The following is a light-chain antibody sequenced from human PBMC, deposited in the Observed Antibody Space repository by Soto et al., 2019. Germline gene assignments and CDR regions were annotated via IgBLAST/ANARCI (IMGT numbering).Light chain of an antibody. CDR3: QQYNNWPHS. CDR2: HTS. V-gene: IGKV3-15*01. Sequence: EIVMTQSPAILSVSPGESVTLSCRASQTISDNLAWYQQKPGLPPRLLIYHTSTRASGVPARFSGSGSGTDFSLTISSLQSEDFAVYYCQQYNNWPHSFGQGTKVDIK. J-gene: IGKJ2*01. CDR1: QTISDN.